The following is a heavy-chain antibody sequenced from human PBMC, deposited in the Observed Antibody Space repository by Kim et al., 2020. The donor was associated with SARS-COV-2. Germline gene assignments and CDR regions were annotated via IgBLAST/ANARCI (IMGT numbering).Heavy chain of an antibody. Sequence: YADYVNGRFTISRDNSKNTLYLQMNSLRAEDTAVYYCAKGSGSYYSYFDYWGQGTLVTVSS. D-gene: IGHD3-10*01. V-gene: IGHV3-30*02. J-gene: IGHJ4*02. CDR3: AKGSGSYYSYFDY.